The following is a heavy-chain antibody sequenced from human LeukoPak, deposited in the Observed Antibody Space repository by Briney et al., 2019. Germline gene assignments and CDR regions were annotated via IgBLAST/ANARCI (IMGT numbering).Heavy chain of an antibody. D-gene: IGHD2-2*02. Sequence: TGGSLRLSCAASGFTFSSYSMNWVRQAPGKGLEWVSSISSSSSYIYYADSVKGRFTISRDNAKNSLYLQMNSLRAEDTAVYYCARAGYCSSTSCYSVSGNWFDPWGQGTLVTVSS. V-gene: IGHV3-21*01. J-gene: IGHJ5*02. CDR3: ARAGYCSSTSCYSVSGNWFDP. CDR2: ISSSSSYI. CDR1: GFTFSSYS.